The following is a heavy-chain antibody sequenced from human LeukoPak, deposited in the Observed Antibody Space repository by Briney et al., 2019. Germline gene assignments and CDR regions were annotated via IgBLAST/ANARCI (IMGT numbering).Heavy chain of an antibody. Sequence: GGSLRLSCAASGFTFSSYAMHWVRQAPGKGLEWVAVISYDGSNKYYADSVKGRFTISRDNSKNTLYLQMNSLRAGDTAVYYCAREGIAVADYWGQGTLVTVSS. CDR1: GFTFSSYA. D-gene: IGHD6-19*01. V-gene: IGHV3-30-3*01. CDR2: ISYDGSNK. J-gene: IGHJ4*02. CDR3: AREGIAVADY.